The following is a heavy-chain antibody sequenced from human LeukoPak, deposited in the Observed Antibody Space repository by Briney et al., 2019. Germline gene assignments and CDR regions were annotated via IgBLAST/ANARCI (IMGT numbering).Heavy chain of an antibody. CDR1: GFTFSSYA. CDR3: AKYYYDSSGYIDY. CDR2: ISYDGSNK. D-gene: IGHD3-22*01. J-gene: IGHJ4*02. Sequence: GGSLRLSCAASGFTFSSYAMHWVRQAPGKGLEWVAVISYDGSNKYYADSVKGRFTISRDNSKNTLYLQMNSLRAEDTAVYYCAKYYYDSSGYIDYWGQGTLVTVSS. V-gene: IGHV3-30-3*02.